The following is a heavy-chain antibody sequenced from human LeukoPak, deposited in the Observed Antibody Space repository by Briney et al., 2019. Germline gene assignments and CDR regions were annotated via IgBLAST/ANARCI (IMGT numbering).Heavy chain of an antibody. CDR2: INSDGSAK. D-gene: IGHD1-7*01. CDR3: ADLGTSD. J-gene: IGHJ4*02. V-gene: IGHV3-7*01. Sequence: GGSLKLSCAVSGFRFSSQWMTWVRQAPGTELEWVATINSDGSAKYHVDSVKGRFTISRDNAKNLVYLQMSILRAEDTAVYYCADLGTSDCGQGTLVTVSS. CDR1: GFRFSSQW.